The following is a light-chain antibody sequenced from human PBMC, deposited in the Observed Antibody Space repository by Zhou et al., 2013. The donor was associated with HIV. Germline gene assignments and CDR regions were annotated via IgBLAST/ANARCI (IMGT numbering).Light chain of an antibody. CDR3: QQYNNWPPLFT. CDR2: GAS. J-gene: IGKJ3*01. Sequence: EIKMTQSPATVSVSPGATATLSCKASQSFSSDTNLAWYQQKPGQAPRLLIYGASTRAPGIPAKFSGSGSGSDFTLTITNIQSEDLAVYFCQQYNNWPPLFTFGPWDQGGSQT. CDR1: QSFSSD. V-gene: IGKV3-15*01.